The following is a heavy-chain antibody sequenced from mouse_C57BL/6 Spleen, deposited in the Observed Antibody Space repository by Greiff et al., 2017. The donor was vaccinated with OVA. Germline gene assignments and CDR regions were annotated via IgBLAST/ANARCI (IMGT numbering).Heavy chain of an antibody. V-gene: IGHV1-52*01. Sequence: QVQLQQPGAELVRPGSSVKLSCKASGYTFTSSWLHWVKQRPIQGLEWIGNIDPSDSETHYNQKFKDKATLTVDKSSSTAYMQLSSLTSEDSAVYYCARTGPKTDYEDWFAYWGQGTLVTVSA. D-gene: IGHD2-4*01. CDR2: IDPSDSET. J-gene: IGHJ3*01. CDR3: ARTGPKTDYEDWFAY. CDR1: GYTFTSSW.